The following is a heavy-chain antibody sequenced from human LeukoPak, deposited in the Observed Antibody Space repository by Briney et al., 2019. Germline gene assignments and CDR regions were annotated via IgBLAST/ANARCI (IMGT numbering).Heavy chain of an antibody. CDR3: ARDPESGSYYGY. CDR2: ISSSSSYI. Sequence: GGSLRLSCAASGFTFSSYSMNWVRQAPGKGLEWVSSISSSSSYIYYADSVKGRFTISRDNAKNSVYLQMNSLRAEDTAVYYCARDPESGSYYGYWGQGTLVTVSS. J-gene: IGHJ4*02. CDR1: GFTFSSYS. D-gene: IGHD1-26*01. V-gene: IGHV3-21*01.